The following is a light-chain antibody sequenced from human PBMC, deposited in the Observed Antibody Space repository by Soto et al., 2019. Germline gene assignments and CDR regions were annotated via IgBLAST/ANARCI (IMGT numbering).Light chain of an antibody. J-gene: IGLJ1*01. V-gene: IGLV2-8*01. CDR2: EVN. CDR3: SSYAGSRNV. CDR1: SSDVGGYNY. Sequence: QAALTRPPSASVSPGHAVAIPCTGTSSDVGGYNYVSWYQQHPGKAPKLLNYEVNKRLSAVPDRCAASTSGSTASLTFSGLQAEDEADCYCSSYAGSRNVFATGPKGTVL.